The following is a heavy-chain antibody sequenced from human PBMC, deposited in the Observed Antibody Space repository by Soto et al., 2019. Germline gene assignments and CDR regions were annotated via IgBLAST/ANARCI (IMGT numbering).Heavy chain of an antibody. V-gene: IGHV3-21*01. J-gene: IGHJ4*02. CDR3: APLDTVTTSY. Sequence: EVQLVESGGGRFKPGGSLGLPFAAFEFTFSSYSMNWVRRAPGKGLEWVSSISSSSSYIYYADSVKGRFTISRDNAKNSLYLQMNSLRAEDTAVYYCAPLDTVTTSYWGQGTLVTVSS. CDR2: ISSSSSYI. D-gene: IGHD4-17*01. CDR1: EFTFSSYS.